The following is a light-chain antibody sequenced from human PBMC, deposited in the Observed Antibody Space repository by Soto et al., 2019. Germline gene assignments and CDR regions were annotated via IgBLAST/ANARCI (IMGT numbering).Light chain of an antibody. CDR1: QDIRGA. V-gene: IGKV1-13*02. CDR2: DVS. CDR3: QQFNSYPIT. Sequence: AIQVTQSPSSLSASVGDRVTITCRASQDIRGALAWYQQKPGKAPKLLIYDVSTLESGVPSRFSGRGSGTEFTLAISSLQPEDFGTYYCQQFNSYPITFGHGTRREIK. J-gene: IGKJ5*01.